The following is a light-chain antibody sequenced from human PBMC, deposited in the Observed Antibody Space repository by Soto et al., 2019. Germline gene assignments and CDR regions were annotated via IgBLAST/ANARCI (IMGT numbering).Light chain of an antibody. V-gene: IGLV1-40*01. CDR3: QSYESTPRVLM. CDR1: SSNIGAGYD. CDR2: GNT. J-gene: IGLJ3*02. Sequence: QSVLTQPPSVSGAPGQRVTISCTGSSSNIGAGYDVHWYQQVPGTAPKLLIYGNTNRPSGVPDRFSASKSGTSASLAITGRSAEEEAEYYTQSYESTPRVLMFGAGTQVTVL.